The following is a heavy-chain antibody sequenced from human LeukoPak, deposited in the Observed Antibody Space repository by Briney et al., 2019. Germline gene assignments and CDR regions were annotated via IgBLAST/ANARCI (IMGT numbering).Heavy chain of an antibody. V-gene: IGHV3-48*02. J-gene: IGHJ4*02. Sequence: AGGSLRLSCAASGFSLSSYSMNWVRQAPGKGLEWLSYITSGSSTIYYADSVKGRFTISRDNAKNSLHLQMNSLRDEDTAVYFCAREPLDYWGQGTLVTVSS. CDR1: GFSLSSYS. CDR2: ITSGSSTI. CDR3: AREPLDY.